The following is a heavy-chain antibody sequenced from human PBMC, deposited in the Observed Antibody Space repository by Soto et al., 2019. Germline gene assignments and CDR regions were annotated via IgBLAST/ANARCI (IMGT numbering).Heavy chain of an antibody. CDR1: GYPFTSYG. D-gene: IGHD3-22*01. CDR3: ARGAYYYDSSGYPLPSDY. J-gene: IGHJ4*02. CDR2: ISAYNGNT. V-gene: IGHV1-18*01. Sequence: GSVEVCRKASGYPFTSYGISLVRQAPGQGLEWMGWISAYNGNTNYAQKLQGRVTMTTDTSTSTAYMELRSLRSDDTAVYYCARGAYYYDSSGYPLPSDYWGQGTMVTVSS.